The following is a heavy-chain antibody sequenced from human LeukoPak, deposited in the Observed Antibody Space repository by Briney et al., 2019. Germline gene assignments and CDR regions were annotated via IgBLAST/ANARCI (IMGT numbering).Heavy chain of an antibody. J-gene: IGHJ4*02. D-gene: IGHD5-18*01. Sequence: PGGSLRLSCAASGFTFHDYAMHWVRQAPGKGLEWVSGISWNSGIIGYADSVKGRFTTSRDNAKNSLYLQMNSLRPEDTALYYYTKDSVAMVTTSDYWGQGTLVTVSS. CDR1: GFTFHDYA. CDR3: TKDSVAMVTTSDY. V-gene: IGHV3-9*01. CDR2: ISWNSGII.